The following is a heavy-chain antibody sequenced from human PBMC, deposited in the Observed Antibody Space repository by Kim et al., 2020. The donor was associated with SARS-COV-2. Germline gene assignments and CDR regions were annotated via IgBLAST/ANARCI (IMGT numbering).Heavy chain of an antibody. CDR1: GFSVTKDY. CDR2: IYSGGST. J-gene: IGHJ5*02. CDR3: APLPPPPGLRSA. V-gene: IGHV3-53*01. Sequence: GGSLRLSCAASGFSVTKDYLTWVRQAPGKGLEWVSVIYSGGSTYYADSVQGRFIISRDSSKNTLNLQMNSLRVEDTAVYYCAPLPPPPGLRSAWGPGTL.